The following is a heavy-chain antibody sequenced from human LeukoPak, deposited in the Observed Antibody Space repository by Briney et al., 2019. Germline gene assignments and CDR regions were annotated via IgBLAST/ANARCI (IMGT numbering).Heavy chain of an antibody. J-gene: IGHJ4*02. V-gene: IGHV3-23*01. CDR1: GFTFSSSA. CDR3: AKGVHGSRSTSFADF. Sequence: GGSLRLSCAASGFTFSSSAMSWVRQVPGKGLEWVSGISASGGSTSYADSVRGRFTISRDNSKNTLYFQMNTVRTDDTAIYYCAKGVHGSRSTSFADFWGQGTLVTVSS. CDR2: ISASGGST. D-gene: IGHD3-10*01.